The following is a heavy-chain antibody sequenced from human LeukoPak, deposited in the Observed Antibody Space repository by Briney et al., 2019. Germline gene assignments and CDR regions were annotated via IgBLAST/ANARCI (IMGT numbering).Heavy chain of an antibody. CDR3: AKDRGYSYGFWDY. D-gene: IGHD5-18*01. Sequence: WGSLRLSCAASGFTFSSYSMNWVRQAPGKVLEWVSSISSSSSYIYYADSVKGRFTISRDNSKNTLYLQMNSLRAEDTAVYYCAKDRGYSYGFWDYWGQGTLVTVSS. J-gene: IGHJ4*02. V-gene: IGHV3-21*01. CDR1: GFTFSSYS. CDR2: ISSSSSYI.